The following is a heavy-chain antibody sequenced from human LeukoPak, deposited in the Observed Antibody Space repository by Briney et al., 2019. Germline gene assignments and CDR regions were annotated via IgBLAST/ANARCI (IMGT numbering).Heavy chain of an antibody. CDR2: ISGSGDAT. J-gene: IGHJ4*02. CDR1: GFTFSSDA. D-gene: IGHD3-22*01. V-gene: IGHV3-23*01. CDR3: AKDEGYYDSSGYLDY. Sequence: PGGSLRLSCTSSGFTFSSDAMTWVRQAPGKGLEWVSSISGSGDATYYADSVKGRFTISRDNSKNTLYLQMNSLRAEDTAVYYCAKDEGYYDSSGYLDYWGQGTLVTVSS.